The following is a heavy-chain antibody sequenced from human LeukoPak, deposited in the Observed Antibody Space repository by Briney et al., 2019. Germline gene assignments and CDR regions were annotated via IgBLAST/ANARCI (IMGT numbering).Heavy chain of an antibody. Sequence: GASVTVSFKSSVYALTVYGISWVRQAPGQGLEWMGWISANNGNTNYAQKFQDRVTLTTDTSTSTAYMELRSLRYHDTAVYHCARGTDFWTGYNFYYYMDAWGKGTTVTVSS. V-gene: IGHV1-18*01. CDR1: VYALTVYG. J-gene: IGHJ6*03. CDR2: ISANNGNT. D-gene: IGHD3/OR15-3a*01. CDR3: ARGTDFWTGYNFYYYMDA.